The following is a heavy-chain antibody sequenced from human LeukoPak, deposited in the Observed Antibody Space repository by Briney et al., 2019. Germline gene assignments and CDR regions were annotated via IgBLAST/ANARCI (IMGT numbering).Heavy chain of an antibody. CDR1: GYTFTSYG. Sequence: ASVKDSCKASGYTFTSYGISWVRQATGQGLQWMGWISAYNGNTNYAQKLQGRVTMTTDTSTSTAYMELRSLRSDDTAVYYCARVPTREYYDSSGYSFDYWGQGTLVTVSS. CDR2: ISAYNGNT. V-gene: IGHV1-18*01. CDR3: ARVPTREYYDSSGYSFDY. D-gene: IGHD3-22*01. J-gene: IGHJ4*02.